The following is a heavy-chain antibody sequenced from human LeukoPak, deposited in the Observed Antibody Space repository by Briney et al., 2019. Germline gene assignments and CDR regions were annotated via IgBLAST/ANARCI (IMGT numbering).Heavy chain of an antibody. Sequence: GGSLRLSCAASGFTVSSNYMSWVRQAPGKGLEWVSVIYSGGTTYYADSVKGRFTISRHNSKNTLYLEMNSLRAEDTAVYYCTRDEMVRGVTVPFGFWGQGTLVTVSS. D-gene: IGHD3-10*01. CDR3: TRDEMVRGVTVPFGF. CDR1: GFTVSSNY. CDR2: IYSGGTT. J-gene: IGHJ4*02. V-gene: IGHV3-53*04.